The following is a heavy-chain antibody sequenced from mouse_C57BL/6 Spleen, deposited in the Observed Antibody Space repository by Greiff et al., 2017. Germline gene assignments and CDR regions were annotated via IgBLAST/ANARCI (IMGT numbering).Heavy chain of an antibody. Sequence: VKLVESGPELVKPGASVKISCKASGYSFTSYYIHWVKQRPGQGLEWIGWIYPGSGNTKYTEKFKGKATLTADTSSSTAYMQLSSLTSEDSAVYYCARANWDYWGQGTTLTVSS. J-gene: IGHJ2*01. CDR2: IYPGSGNT. V-gene: IGHV1-66*01. CDR1: GYSFTSYY. CDR3: ARANWDY. D-gene: IGHD4-1*01.